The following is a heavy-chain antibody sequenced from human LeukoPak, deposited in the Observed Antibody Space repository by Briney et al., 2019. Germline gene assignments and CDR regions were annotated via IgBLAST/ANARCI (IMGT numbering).Heavy chain of an antibody. D-gene: IGHD6-13*01. CDR2: ISGSGGST. CDR1: GFTFSNCA. V-gene: IGHV3-23*01. J-gene: IGHJ4*02. CDR3: AKTPGSSWYNYY. Sequence: GGSLRLSCAASGFTFSNCAMSWVRQAPGKGLEWVSAISGSGGSTYYADSVKGWFTISRDNSKNTLYLQMNSLRAEDTAVYYCAKTPGSSWYNYYWGQGTLVTVSS.